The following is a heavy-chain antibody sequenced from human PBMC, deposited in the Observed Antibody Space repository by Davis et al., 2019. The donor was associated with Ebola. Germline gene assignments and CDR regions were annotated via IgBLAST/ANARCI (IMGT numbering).Heavy chain of an antibody. CDR3: ARRALYQLLSH. Sequence: SVKVSCKASGGTFSSYAISWVRQAPGQGLEWMGRIIPILGIANYAQKFQGRVTITADKSTSTAYMELRSLRSDDTAVYYCARRALYQLLSHWGQGTLVTVSS. V-gene: IGHV1-69*04. D-gene: IGHD2-2*01. CDR1: GGTFSSYA. CDR2: IIPILGIA. J-gene: IGHJ4*02.